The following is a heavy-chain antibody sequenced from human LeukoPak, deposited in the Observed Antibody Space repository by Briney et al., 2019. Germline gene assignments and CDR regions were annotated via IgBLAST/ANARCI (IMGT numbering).Heavy chain of an antibody. Sequence: SQTLSLTCTVSGGSISSGDYYWSWIRQPPGEGLEWIGYIYYSGSTYYNPSLKSRVTISVDTSKNQFSLKLSSVTAADTAMYYCARDSSSSSTWYFDLWGRGTLVTVSS. J-gene: IGHJ2*01. CDR3: ARDSSSSSTWYFDL. CDR1: GGSISSGDYY. CDR2: IYYSGST. V-gene: IGHV4-30-4*08. D-gene: IGHD6-6*01.